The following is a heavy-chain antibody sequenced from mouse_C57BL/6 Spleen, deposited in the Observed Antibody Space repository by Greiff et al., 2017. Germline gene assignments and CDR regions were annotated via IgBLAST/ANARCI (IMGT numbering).Heavy chain of an antibody. CDR2: IDPSDSYT. D-gene: IGHD3-3*01. V-gene: IGHV1-59*01. Sequence: QVQLQQPGAELVRPGTSVKLSCKASGYTFTSYWMHWVKQRPGPGLEWIGVIDPSDSYTNYNQKFKGKATVTVDTSSSTAYMQLSSQTSEDSAVYYCAEGSNYAMDYWGQGTSVTVSS. CDR1: GYTFTSYW. CDR3: AEGSNYAMDY. J-gene: IGHJ4*01.